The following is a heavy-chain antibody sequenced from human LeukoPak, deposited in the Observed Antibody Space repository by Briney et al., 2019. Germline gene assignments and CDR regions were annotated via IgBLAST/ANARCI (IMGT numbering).Heavy chain of an antibody. CDR3: AREKSL. CDR1: GFTVGSNY. J-gene: IGHJ4*02. CDR2: IYSAGGT. Sequence: GGSLSLSWAPAGFTVGSNYMSWVRQAPGKGLEWVSLIYSAGGTYYADAVKGRFTISRDNSKNTVYLQMNSLRAEDTAVYYCAREKSLWGQGTLVTVSS. V-gene: IGHV3-53*01.